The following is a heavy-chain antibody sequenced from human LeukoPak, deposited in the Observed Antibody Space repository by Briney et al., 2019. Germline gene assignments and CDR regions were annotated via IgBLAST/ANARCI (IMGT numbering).Heavy chain of an antibody. J-gene: IGHJ6*02. CDR1: GFALDDYV. CDR2: ISRDSANI. CDR3: ARDFCTGCNYYFYGMDV. Sequence: GRSLRLSCTASGFALDDYVMHWVRQTPGGGLEWVSGISRDSANIGYADSVKGRFTISRDNDKSSLYLQMNSLTTEDTALYYCARDFCTGCNYYFYGMDVWGRGTTVTVSS. D-gene: IGHD2-2*01. V-gene: IGHV3-9*01.